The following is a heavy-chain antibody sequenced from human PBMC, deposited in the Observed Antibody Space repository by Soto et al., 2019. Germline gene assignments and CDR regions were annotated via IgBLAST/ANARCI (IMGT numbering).Heavy chain of an antibody. D-gene: IGHD6-13*01. Sequence: GESLKISCKGSGYSFTSYWIGWVRQMPGKGLEWMGIIYPGDSDTRYSPAFQGQVTISADKSISTAYLQRSSLKASDTAMYYCARMGIAAAGTGWYNWFDPWGQGTLVTVSS. CDR2: IYPGDSDT. J-gene: IGHJ5*02. CDR1: GYSFTSYW. V-gene: IGHV5-51*01. CDR3: ARMGIAAAGTGWYNWFDP.